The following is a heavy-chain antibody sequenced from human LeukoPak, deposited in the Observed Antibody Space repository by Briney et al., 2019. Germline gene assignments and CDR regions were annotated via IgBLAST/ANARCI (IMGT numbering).Heavy chain of an antibody. CDR1: GFTFSNYW. CDR2: IKHDGGDK. J-gene: IGHJ3*02. CDR3: ARGVNNAFDI. V-gene: IGHV3-7*01. Sequence: GVLRLSCAASGFTFSNYWMNWVRQAPGKGLEWVANIKHDGGDKYYVDSVKGRFTISRDNAKNSLYLQMNSLRAEDTAVYYCARGVNNAFDIWGQGTMVTVSS.